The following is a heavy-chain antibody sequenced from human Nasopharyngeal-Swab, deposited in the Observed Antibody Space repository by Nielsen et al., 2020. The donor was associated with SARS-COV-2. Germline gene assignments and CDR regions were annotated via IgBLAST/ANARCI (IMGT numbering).Heavy chain of an antibody. D-gene: IGHD1-26*01. Sequence: VRQAPGKGLEWVAVISYDGSNKYYADSVKGRFTISRDNSKNTLYLQMNSLRAEDTAVYYCARVEAGGEWELLPYYYYYMDVWGKGTTVTVPS. V-gene: IGHV3-30-3*01. CDR2: ISYDGSNK. CDR3: ARVEAGGEWELLPYYYYYMDV. J-gene: IGHJ6*03.